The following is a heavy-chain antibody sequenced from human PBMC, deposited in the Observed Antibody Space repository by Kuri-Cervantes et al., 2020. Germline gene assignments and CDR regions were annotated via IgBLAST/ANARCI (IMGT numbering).Heavy chain of an antibody. V-gene: IGHV4-34*01. CDR1: GGSFSGYY. CDR2: INNSGST. J-gene: IGHJ5*02. Sequence: SETLSLTCAVYGGSFSGYYWSWIRQPPGKGLEWNGEINNSGSTNYNPSLKRRVTISVDTSKNQFSLKLSSLTAADTAVYYCARPHTELRLGELYWFDPWGQGTLVTVSS. CDR3: ARPHTELRLGELYWFDP. D-gene: IGHD3-16*01.